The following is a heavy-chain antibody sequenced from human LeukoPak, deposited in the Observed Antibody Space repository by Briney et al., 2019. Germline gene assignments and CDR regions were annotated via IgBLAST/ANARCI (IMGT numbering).Heavy chain of an antibody. CDR1: GYSFTSYW. V-gene: IGHV5-51*01. J-gene: IGHJ4*02. CDR2: IYPGDSDT. CDR3: ARPSRGGDRFLAFDY. Sequence: GESLKISCKGSGYSFTSYWIGWVRQMPGKGLEWMGIIYPGDSDTRYSPSFQGQVTISADKSISTAYLQWGSLKASDTAIYYCARPSRGGDRFLAFDYWGQGTLVTVSS. D-gene: IGHD2-21*01.